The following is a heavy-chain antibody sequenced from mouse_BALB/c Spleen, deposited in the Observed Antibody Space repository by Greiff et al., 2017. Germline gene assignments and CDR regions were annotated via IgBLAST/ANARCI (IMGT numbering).Heavy chain of an antibody. Sequence: EVHLVESGGGLVKPGGSLKLSCAASGFTFSDYYMYWVRQTPEKRLEWVATISDGGSYTYYPDSVKGRFTISRDNAKNNLYLQMSSLKSEDTAMYYCARGGKGNYAMDYWGQGTSVTVSS. CDR3: ARGGKGNYAMDY. J-gene: IGHJ4*01. CDR1: GFTFSDYY. V-gene: IGHV5-4*02. D-gene: IGHD1-1*01. CDR2: ISDGGSYT.